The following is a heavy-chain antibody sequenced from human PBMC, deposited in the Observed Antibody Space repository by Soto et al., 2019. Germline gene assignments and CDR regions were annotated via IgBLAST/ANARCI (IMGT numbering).Heavy chain of an antibody. CDR2: ISYDGSNK. Sequence: GESLRLSCAASGFTFSSYAMHWVRQAPGKGLEWVAVISYDGSNKYYADSVKGRFTISRDNSKNTLYLQMNSLRAEDTAVYYCARDWSVVAATGPYYYYYYGMDVWGQGTTVTVSS. CDR1: GFTFSSYA. J-gene: IGHJ6*02. V-gene: IGHV3-30-3*01. D-gene: IGHD2-15*01. CDR3: ARDWSVVAATGPYYYYYYGMDV.